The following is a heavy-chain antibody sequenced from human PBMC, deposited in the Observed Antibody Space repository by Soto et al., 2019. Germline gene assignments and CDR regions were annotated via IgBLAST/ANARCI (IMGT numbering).Heavy chain of an antibody. Sequence: QVQLVQSGAEVKKPGSSVKVSCKASGGSLSNYGISWVRQAPGQGLEWMGGIIPVFGTANYAQKFQGRVTITAXEXTXIXXMDVTSLKSEDTAVYYCERGDATKIVVTTYYAMDVWGQGTTVTVCS. J-gene: IGHJ6*02. CDR2: IIPVFGTA. V-gene: IGHV1-69*12. D-gene: IGHD3-9*01. CDR1: GGSLSNYG. CDR3: ERGDATKIVVTTYYAMDV.